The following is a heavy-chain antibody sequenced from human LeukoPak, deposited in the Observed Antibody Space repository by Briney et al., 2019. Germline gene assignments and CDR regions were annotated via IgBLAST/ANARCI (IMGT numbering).Heavy chain of an antibody. CDR2: IYPGVSDT. CDR1: GYSFTSYW. CDR3: AGRRESQGSPGFADY. J-gene: IGHJ4*02. V-gene: IGHV5-51*01. Sequence: PGESLKISCKGSGYSFTSYWIGWVRQMPGKGLEWMGIIYPGVSDTRYSPSFQGQVTISADKSISTAYLQWSSLKASDTAMYYCAGRRESQGSPGFADYWGRGTLVTVSS. D-gene: IGHD1-26*01.